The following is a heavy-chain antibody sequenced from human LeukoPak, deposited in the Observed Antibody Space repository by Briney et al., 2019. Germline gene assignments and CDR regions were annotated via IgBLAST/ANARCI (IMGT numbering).Heavy chain of an antibody. CDR3: AKVTKFDCSGGSCYGGIDY. CDR1: GFTFSSYG. V-gene: IGHV3-30*18. Sequence: GGSLRLSCAASGFTFSSYGMHWVRQAPGKGLEWVAVISYDGSNKYYADSVKGRFTISRDNSKNTLYLQMNSLRAEDTAVYYCAKVTKFDCSGGSCYGGIDYWGQGTLVTVSS. CDR2: ISYDGSNK. J-gene: IGHJ4*02. D-gene: IGHD2-15*01.